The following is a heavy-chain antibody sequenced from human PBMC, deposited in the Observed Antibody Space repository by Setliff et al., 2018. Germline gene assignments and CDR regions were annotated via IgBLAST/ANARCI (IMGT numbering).Heavy chain of an antibody. CDR2: IYYSGST. CDR3: ARDPLRVVVTSDAFDI. Sequence: PSETLSLTCGVSGYSISSGYYWGWIRQPPGKGLEWIGSIYYSGSTYYNPSLKSRVTISVDTSKNQFSLKLSSVTAADTAVYYCARDPLRVVVTSDAFDIWGQGTMVTVSS. CDR1: GYSISSGYY. D-gene: IGHD3-22*01. V-gene: IGHV4-38-2*02. J-gene: IGHJ3*02.